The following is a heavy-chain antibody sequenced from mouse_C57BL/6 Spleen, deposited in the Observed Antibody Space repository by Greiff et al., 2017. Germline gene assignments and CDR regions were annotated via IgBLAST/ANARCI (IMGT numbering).Heavy chain of an antibody. Sequence: QVQLQQPGTELVKPGASVKLSCKASGYTFTSYWMPWVKQRPGQGLEWIGNINPSNGGTNYNEKFKSKATLTVDKSSSTAYMQLSSLTSEASAVYYCARFTTVVADAMDYWGQGTSVTVSS. V-gene: IGHV1-53*01. J-gene: IGHJ4*01. CDR1: GYTFTSYW. CDR3: ARFTTVVADAMDY. CDR2: INPSNGGT. D-gene: IGHD1-1*01.